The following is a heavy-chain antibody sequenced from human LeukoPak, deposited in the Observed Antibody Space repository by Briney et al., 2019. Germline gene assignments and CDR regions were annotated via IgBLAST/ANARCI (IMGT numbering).Heavy chain of an antibody. J-gene: IGHJ3*02. D-gene: IGHD3-22*01. V-gene: IGHV3-74*01. Sequence: PGGSLRLSCAASGFTFSSYWMHWVRQAPGKGLVWVSRINSDGSSTSYADSVKGRFTISRDNAKNSLYLQMYSLRAEDTAVYYCARDKGMMIAADAFDIWGQGTMVTVSS. CDR3: ARDKGMMIAADAFDI. CDR2: INSDGSST. CDR1: GFTFSSYW.